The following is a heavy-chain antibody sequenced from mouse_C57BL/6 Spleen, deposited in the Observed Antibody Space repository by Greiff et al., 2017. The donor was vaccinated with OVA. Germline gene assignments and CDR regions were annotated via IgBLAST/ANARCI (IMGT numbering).Heavy chain of an antibody. V-gene: IGHV5-6*01. Sequence: EVNLVESGGDLVKPGGSLKLSCAASGFTFSSYGMSWVRQTPDKRLEWVATISSGGSYTYYPDSVKGRFTISRDNAKNTLYLQMSSLKSEDTAMYYCASGTFDYWGQGTTLTVSS. CDR2: ISSGGSYT. J-gene: IGHJ2*01. CDR1: GFTFSSYG. CDR3: ASGTFDY.